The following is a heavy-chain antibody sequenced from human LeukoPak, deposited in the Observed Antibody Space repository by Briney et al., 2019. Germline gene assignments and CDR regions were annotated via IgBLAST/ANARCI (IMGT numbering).Heavy chain of an antibody. Sequence: GRSLRLSCAASGFTFSSYGMHWVRQAPGKGLEWVAVIWYDGSNKYYADSVKGRFTISRDNSKNTLYLQMNSLRAEDTAVYYCARSYSGYYPNFDYWGQGTLVTVSS. CDR3: ARSYSGYYPNFDY. CDR1: GFTFSSYG. D-gene: IGHD3-22*01. V-gene: IGHV3-33*01. CDR2: IWYDGSNK. J-gene: IGHJ4*02.